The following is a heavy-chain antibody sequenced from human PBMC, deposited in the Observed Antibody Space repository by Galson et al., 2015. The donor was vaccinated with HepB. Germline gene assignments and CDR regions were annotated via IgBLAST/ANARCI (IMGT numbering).Heavy chain of an antibody. CDR2: ISAYNGNT. Sequence: SVKVSCKASGYTFTSYDVSWVRQAPGQGLEWMGWISAYNGNTNYAQKLQGRVTMTTDTSTSTAYMELRSLRSDDTAVYYCARGRHIAVAATLPFDPWGQGTLVTVSS. CDR3: ARGRHIAVAATLPFDP. V-gene: IGHV1-18*01. CDR1: GYTFTSYD. D-gene: IGHD6-19*01. J-gene: IGHJ5*02.